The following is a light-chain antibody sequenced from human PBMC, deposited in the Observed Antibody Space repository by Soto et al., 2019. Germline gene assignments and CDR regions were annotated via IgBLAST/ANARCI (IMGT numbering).Light chain of an antibody. CDR3: QLRSNWPPMYT. Sequence: EIVLTQSPDTLSLSPGERATFSCRASQSVSIYLAWYQQKPGQAPRLLIYDASNRATGIPARFSGSGSGTDFTLTISSLEPEDFAVYYCQLRSNWPPMYTFGQGTKLEIK. V-gene: IGKV3-11*01. CDR2: DAS. J-gene: IGKJ2*01. CDR1: QSVSIY.